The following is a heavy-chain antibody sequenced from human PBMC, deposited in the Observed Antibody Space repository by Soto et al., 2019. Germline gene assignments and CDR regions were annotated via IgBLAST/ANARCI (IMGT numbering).Heavy chain of an antibody. CDR2: TYYRSKWFN. CDR1: GDSVSSNSAA. Sequence: SQTLSLTFAISGDSVSSNSAAWNWIRQSPSRVLEWLGRTYYRSKWFNDYAVSVESRITINADTSKNQFSLQLNSVTPEDTAVYLCARGSVLGITLAGLNWGYFGFDVWGQGATVTVSS. V-gene: IGHV6-1*01. CDR3: ARGSVLGITLAGLNWGYFGFDV. D-gene: IGHD6-19*01. J-gene: IGHJ6*02.